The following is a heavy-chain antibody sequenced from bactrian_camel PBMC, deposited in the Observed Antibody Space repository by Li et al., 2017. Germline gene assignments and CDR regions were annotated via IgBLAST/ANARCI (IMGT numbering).Heavy chain of an antibody. Sequence: QLVESGGGLVQPGGSLRLSCAASGFIFSSYWMYWVRQAPGKGLEWVSSISSLGALTYYADSVKGRFTISRDNDKNTMLLQMNSLKPEDTAVYRCAGGAVPYAINYVWGSGTQVTVS. V-gene: IGHV3S1*01. CDR2: ISSLGALT. CDR1: GFIFSSYW. D-gene: IGHD1*01. CDR3: AGGAVPYAINYV. J-gene: IGHJ4*01.